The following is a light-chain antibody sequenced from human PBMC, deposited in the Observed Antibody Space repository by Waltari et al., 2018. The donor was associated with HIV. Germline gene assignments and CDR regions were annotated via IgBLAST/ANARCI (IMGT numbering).Light chain of an antibody. CDR1: SSDVGLYKY. CDR2: ELN. J-gene: IGLJ2*01. V-gene: IGLV2-11*01. CDR3: CSYAGSYTLI. Sequence: QSALTQPRSVSGSPGQSVTISCTGTSSDVGLYKYVSWYQQHPGKGPKLLIYELNDRPSGVPDRFSGAKAGTTASLTISGLQAEDEAFYYCCSYAGSYTLIFGGGTKLTVL.